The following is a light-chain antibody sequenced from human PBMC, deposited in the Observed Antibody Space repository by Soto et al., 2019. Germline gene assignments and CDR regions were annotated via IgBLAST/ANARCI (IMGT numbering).Light chain of an antibody. Sequence: EIVMTQSPATLSVSPGARAPLSCRASQSVSSNLAWYQQKPGQAPRLLIYGASTRATGIPARFSGSGFGTEFTLTISSLQSEDFAVYYCQQYNNWPPWTFGQGTKVDIK. CDR2: GAS. V-gene: IGKV3-15*01. CDR1: QSVSSN. CDR3: QQYNNWPPWT. J-gene: IGKJ1*01.